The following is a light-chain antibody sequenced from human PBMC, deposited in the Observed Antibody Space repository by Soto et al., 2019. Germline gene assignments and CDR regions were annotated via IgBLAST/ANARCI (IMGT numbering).Light chain of an antibody. CDR1: QSIASH. V-gene: IGKV3-11*01. CDR3: QQRNNWPPSIT. Sequence: EILLTQSPVTLSLSPGERASLSCRASQSIASHLAWYQQKPGQAPRLLIHDASSRATGIPARFSGSGSGTDFTLTISSLEPEDFAVYYCQQRNNWPPSITFGPGTRLEIK. CDR2: DAS. J-gene: IGKJ5*01.